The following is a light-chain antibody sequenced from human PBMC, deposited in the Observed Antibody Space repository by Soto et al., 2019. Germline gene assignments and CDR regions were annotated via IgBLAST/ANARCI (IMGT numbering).Light chain of an antibody. J-gene: IGKJ3*01. CDR3: QQRTNSLT. CDR2: DAS. CDR1: QNVSTY. Sequence: EIVLTQSPATLSLSPGERVTLSCRASQNVSTYLAWYQQKPGQAPRLLIYDASNRATGIPARFSGSGSGTEFTLTISSLEPEDFTVYYCQQRTNSLTFGPGTKVDIK. V-gene: IGKV3-11*01.